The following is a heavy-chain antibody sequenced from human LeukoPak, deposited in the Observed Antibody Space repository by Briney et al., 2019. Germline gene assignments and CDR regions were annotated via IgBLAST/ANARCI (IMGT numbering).Heavy chain of an antibody. V-gene: IGHV4-30-2*01. CDR2: IYHSGST. CDR1: GGSISSGGYY. J-gene: IGHJ4*02. Sequence: SQTLSLTCTVSGGSISSGGYYWSWIRQPPGKGLEWIGYIYHSGSTYYNPSLKSRVTISVDRSKNQFSLKLSSVTAADTAVYYCAREEPGITIQWGLGTLVTVSS. D-gene: IGHD3-3*01. CDR3: AREEPGITIQ.